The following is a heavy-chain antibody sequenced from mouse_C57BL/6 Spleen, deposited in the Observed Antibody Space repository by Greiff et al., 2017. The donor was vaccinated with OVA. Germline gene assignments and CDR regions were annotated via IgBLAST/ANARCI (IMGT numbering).Heavy chain of an antibody. CDR3: AIDGTTVEAPD. V-gene: IGHV1-64*01. J-gene: IGHJ2*01. Sequence: QVQLQQPGAELVKPGASVKLSCKASGYTFTSYWMHWVKQRPGQGLEWIGMIHPNSGSTKYNEKFKSKATLTADKSSSTAYMQLSSLTSEDSAVYYYAIDGTTVEAPDWGKGTTLTVSS. CDR1: GYTFTSYW. D-gene: IGHD1-1*01. CDR2: IHPNSGST.